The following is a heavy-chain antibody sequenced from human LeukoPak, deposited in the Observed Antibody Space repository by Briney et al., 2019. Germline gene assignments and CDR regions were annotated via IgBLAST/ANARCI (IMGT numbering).Heavy chain of an antibody. Sequence: MSSEALSLTCTVSGGSINSSSYYWGWIRQPPGKGLEWIGSTFYSGNTYDNPSLKSRVTISVDTSKNQFSLKLNSVTAADTAVYYCARHRSKWLQSSFDYWGQGTLVTVSS. V-gene: IGHV4-39*01. CDR3: ARHRSKWLQSSFDY. CDR2: TFYSGNT. J-gene: IGHJ4*02. D-gene: IGHD5-24*01. CDR1: GGSINSSSYY.